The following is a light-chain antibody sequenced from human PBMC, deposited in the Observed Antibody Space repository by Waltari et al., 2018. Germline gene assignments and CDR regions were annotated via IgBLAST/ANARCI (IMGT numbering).Light chain of an antibody. CDR1: NRAGAGYHY. Sequence: QSALTQPPPASGSPGQSVTIPCTGPNRAGAGYHYGPWYQQHPGKAPKLMIYEVSNRPSGVSNRFSGSKSGNTASLTISGLQAEDEADYYCSSYTSSSTVVFGGGTKLTVL. V-gene: IGLV2-14*01. J-gene: IGLJ2*01. CDR2: EVS. CDR3: SSYTSSSTVV.